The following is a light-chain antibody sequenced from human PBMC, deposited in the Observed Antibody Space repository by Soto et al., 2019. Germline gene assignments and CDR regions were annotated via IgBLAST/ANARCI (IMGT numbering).Light chain of an antibody. CDR2: GAT. V-gene: IGKV3-15*01. CDR1: QSISSN. CDR3: QQYNNWPLT. J-gene: IGKJ4*01. Sequence: ETVMTQSPATLSVSPGETATLSCGAGQSISSNLAWYQQNPGQAPRLLIYGATTRSTSIPSRFSGSGSGTEFTLTISSLQSEDFAVYYCQQYNNWPLTFGGGTKVEIK.